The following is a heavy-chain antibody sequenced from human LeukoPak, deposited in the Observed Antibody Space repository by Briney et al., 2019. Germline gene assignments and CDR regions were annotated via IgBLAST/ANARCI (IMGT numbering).Heavy chain of an antibody. J-gene: IGHJ4*02. CDR2: IYYSGGT. CDR1: GGSLSGYY. V-gene: IGHV4-59*08. D-gene: IGHD5-18*01. CDR3: ARILERRGSSYGYDF. Sequence: SETLSLTCTVSGGSLSGYYWSWVRQPPGERLEWLGYIYYSGGTNYNPPLKSRVTISVDTSKNQFSLKLSSVTAADTAVYYCARILERRGSSYGYDFWGQGTLVTVSS.